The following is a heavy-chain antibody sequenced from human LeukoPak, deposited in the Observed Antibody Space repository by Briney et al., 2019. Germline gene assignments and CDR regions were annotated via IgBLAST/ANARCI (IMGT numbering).Heavy chain of an antibody. D-gene: IGHD2-21*02. J-gene: IGHJ6*02. V-gene: IGHV3-9*01. CDR3: AKGYCGGDCYDYYYYGMDV. CDR2: ISWNSGSI. Sequence: GGSLRLSCAASGFTFDDYAMHWVRQAPGKGLEWVSGISWNSGSIGYADSVKGRFTISRDNAKNSLYLQMNSLRAEGTALYYCAKGYCGGDCYDYYYYGMDVWGQGTTVTVSS. CDR1: GFTFDDYA.